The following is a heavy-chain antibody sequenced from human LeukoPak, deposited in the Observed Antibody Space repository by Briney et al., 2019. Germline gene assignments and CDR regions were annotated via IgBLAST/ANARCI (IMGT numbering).Heavy chain of an antibody. CDR3: AKDLTGSCSSDH. J-gene: IGHJ4*01. D-gene: IGHD2-15*01. V-gene: IGHV3-48*02. CDR2: ISSSGSTI. Sequence: GGSLRLSCAASGFTLGNYNFIWVRQAPGKGLEWVSYISSSGSTIYYADSVKGRFTISRDNAKNTLYLQMNSLRDEDTAVYFCAKDLTGSCSSDHWGQGTLVTVSS. CDR1: GFTLGNYN.